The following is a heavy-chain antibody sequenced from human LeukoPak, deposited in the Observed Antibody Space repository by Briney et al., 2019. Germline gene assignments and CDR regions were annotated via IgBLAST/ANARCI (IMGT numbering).Heavy chain of an antibody. J-gene: IGHJ4*02. CDR1: GFTVSNNY. Sequence: PGGSLRLSCAASGFTVSNNYMSWVRQAPGKGLEWVSVIYSGGSTDYAGSVKGRFIISRDNSQNTLYLQMNSLRAEDTAVYYCARDMVRGAYYFDYWGQGTLVTVSS. D-gene: IGHD3-10*01. CDR3: ARDMVRGAYYFDY. CDR2: IYSGGST. V-gene: IGHV3-66*01.